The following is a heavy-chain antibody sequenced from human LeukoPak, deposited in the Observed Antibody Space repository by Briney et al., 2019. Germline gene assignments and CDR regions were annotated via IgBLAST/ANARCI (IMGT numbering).Heavy chain of an antibody. CDR3: ARDMDSYYYYYMDV. CDR2: INTNTGNP. V-gene: IGHV7-4-1*02. D-gene: IGHD3-10*01. Sequence: ASVKVSCKASGYTFTSYAMNWVRQAPGQGLEWMGWINTNTGNPTYAQGFTGRFVFSLDTSVSTAYLQISSLKAEDTAVYYCARDMDSYYYYYMDVWGKGTTVTVSS. CDR1: GYTFTSYA. J-gene: IGHJ6*03.